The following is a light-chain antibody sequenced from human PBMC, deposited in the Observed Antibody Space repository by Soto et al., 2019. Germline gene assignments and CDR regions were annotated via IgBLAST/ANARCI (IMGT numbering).Light chain of an antibody. V-gene: IGKV3-20*01. CDR1: QTVSSSY. CDR3: QQYGTSPPWT. Sequence: EMVLPHSPGTLSCSPGERATLSSRPSQTVSSSYLAWYQQKPGQPPRLLIYGASSRATGIPDRFSGSGSGTDFTLTVSRLEPEDFAVYYCQQYGTSPPWTFGQGTKVDIK. J-gene: IGKJ1*01. CDR2: GAS.